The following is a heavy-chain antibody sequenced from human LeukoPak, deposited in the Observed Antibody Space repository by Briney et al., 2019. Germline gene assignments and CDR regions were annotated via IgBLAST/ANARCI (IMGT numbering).Heavy chain of an antibody. CDR3: ARDRIQQLNLIYYYYGMDV. CDR2: ISSSSSYT. CDR1: GCTFNTYS. Sequence: GGSLTLSCAASGCTFNTYSMNWVRQAPGKGLEWVSYISSSSSYTNYADSVKGRFTISRDNAKNSLYLQMNSLRAEDTAVYYCARDRIQQLNLIYYYYGMDVWGQGTTVTVSS. V-gene: IGHV3-21*05. D-gene: IGHD6-13*01. J-gene: IGHJ6*02.